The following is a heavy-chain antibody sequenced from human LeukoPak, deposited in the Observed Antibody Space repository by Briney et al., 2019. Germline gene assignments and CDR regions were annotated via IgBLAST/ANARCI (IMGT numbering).Heavy chain of an antibody. CDR2: IRSDGSNK. Sequence: GGSLRLSCAASGFTFSSYGMHWVRQAPGKGLEWVAFIRSDGSNKYYADSVKGRFTISRDNSKNTLYLQMNTLIADDTAVYYCAKGVKQIVVATAQHYLDYWGQGTLVTVSS. J-gene: IGHJ4*02. D-gene: IGHD2-21*02. CDR1: GFTFSSYG. V-gene: IGHV3-30*02. CDR3: AKGVKQIVVATAQHYLDY.